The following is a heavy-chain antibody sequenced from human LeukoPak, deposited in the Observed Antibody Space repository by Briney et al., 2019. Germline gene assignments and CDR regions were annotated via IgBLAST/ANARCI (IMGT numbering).Heavy chain of an antibody. CDR1: GGSFIGFH. CDR2: INHSGST. J-gene: IGHJ4*02. Sequence: SETLSLTCAVYGGSFIGFHWNWIRQAPGKGLEWIGDINHSGSTNYNPSLTSRVTISVDPSKNQFSLNLSSVTAADTAVYYCARVVGATESPFDYWGQGTLSPSPQ. CDR3: ARVVGATESPFDY. D-gene: IGHD1-26*01. V-gene: IGHV4-34*01.